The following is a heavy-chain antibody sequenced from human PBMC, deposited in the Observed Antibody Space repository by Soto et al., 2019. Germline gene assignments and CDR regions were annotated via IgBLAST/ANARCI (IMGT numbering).Heavy chain of an antibody. D-gene: IGHD2-15*01. Sequence: SQTLSLTCAISGDSVSSNSAAWNWIRQSPSRGLEWLGRTYYRSKWYNEYAVSVKSRITINPDTSKNQVVLTMTNMDPVDTATYYCAHRPLGFATRFAPWGQGTLVTVSS. CDR3: AHRPLGFATRFAP. V-gene: IGHV6-1*01. J-gene: IGHJ5*02. CDR1: GDSVSSNSAA. CDR2: TYYRSKWYN.